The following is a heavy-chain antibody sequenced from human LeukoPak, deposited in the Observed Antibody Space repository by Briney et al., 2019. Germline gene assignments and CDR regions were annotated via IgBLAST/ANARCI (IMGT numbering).Heavy chain of an antibody. CDR3: AKRTYYYDSSGYPLPYYFDY. D-gene: IGHD3-22*01. Sequence: GGSLRLSRAASGFTFSSYAMSWVRQAPGKGLEWVSAISGSGGSTYYADSVKGRFTISRDNSKNTLYLQMNSLRAEDTAVYYCAKRTYYYDSSGYPLPYYFDYWGQGTLVTVSS. V-gene: IGHV3-23*01. J-gene: IGHJ4*02. CDR2: ISGSGGST. CDR1: GFTFSSYA.